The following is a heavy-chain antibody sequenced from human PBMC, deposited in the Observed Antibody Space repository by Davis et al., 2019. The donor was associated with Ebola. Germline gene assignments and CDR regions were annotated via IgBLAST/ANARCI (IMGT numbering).Heavy chain of an antibody. CDR3: ARGRGTILYSSSSKNDY. D-gene: IGHD6-6*01. V-gene: IGHV4-39*01. Sequence: ESLKISCTVSGGSISSSSYYWGWIRQPPGKGLEWIGSIYYSGSTYYNPSLKSRVTISVDTSKNQFSLKLSSVTAADTAVYYCARGRGTILYSSSSKNDYWGQGTLVTVSS. J-gene: IGHJ4*02. CDR1: GGSISSSSYY. CDR2: IYYSGST.